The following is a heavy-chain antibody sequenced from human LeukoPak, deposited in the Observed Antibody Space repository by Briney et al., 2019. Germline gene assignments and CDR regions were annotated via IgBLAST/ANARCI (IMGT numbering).Heavy chain of an antibody. Sequence: ASVKVSCKASGYTFTGYYMHWVRQAPGQGLEWMGWINPNSGGTNYAQMFQGRVTMTRDTSISTAYMELSRLRSDDTAVYYCARDLVYYDILTGYYMGDAFDIWGQGTMVTVSS. V-gene: IGHV1-2*02. CDR3: ARDLVYYDILTGYYMGDAFDI. CDR1: GYTFTGYY. D-gene: IGHD3-9*01. J-gene: IGHJ3*02. CDR2: INPNSGGT.